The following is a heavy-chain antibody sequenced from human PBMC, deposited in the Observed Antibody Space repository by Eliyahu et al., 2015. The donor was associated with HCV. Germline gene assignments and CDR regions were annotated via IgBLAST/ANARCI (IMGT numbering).Heavy chain of an antibody. J-gene: IGHJ4*02. CDR1: XYXXXSXX. V-gene: IGHV1-18*04. Sequence: QVQLVQSGAEVKKPGASVKVSCXASXYXXXSXXIXWVRQXPGQGLEWMGWISAYNGNTNYAQKLQGRVTMTTDTSTSTAYMELRSLRSDDTAVYYCARDREWELPELDYWGQGTLVTVSS. CDR3: ARDREWELPELDY. D-gene: IGHD1-26*01. CDR2: ISAYNGNT.